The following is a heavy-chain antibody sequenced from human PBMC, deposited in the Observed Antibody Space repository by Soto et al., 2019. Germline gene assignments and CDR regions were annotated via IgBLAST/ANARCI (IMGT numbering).Heavy chain of an antibody. V-gene: IGHV1-46*01. CDR3: ARAWTPYYYDSSGYGAPADAFDI. J-gene: IGHJ3*02. D-gene: IGHD3-22*01. CDR1: GYTFTSYY. Sequence: ASVKVSCKASGYTFTSYYMHWVRQAPGQGLEWMGIINPSGGSTSYAQKFQGRVTMTRDTSTSTVYLELGSLRSEDTAVYYCARAWTPYYYDSSGYGAPADAFDIWGQGTMVTVSS. CDR2: INPSGGST.